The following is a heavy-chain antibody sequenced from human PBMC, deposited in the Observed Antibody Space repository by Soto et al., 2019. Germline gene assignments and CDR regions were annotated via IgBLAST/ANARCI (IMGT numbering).Heavy chain of an antibody. D-gene: IGHD2-15*01. CDR2: ISYDGSNK. CDR3: ARLSELLGAFDI. CDR1: GFTFSRYA. J-gene: IGHJ3*02. Sequence: PGGSLRLSCAASGFTFSRYAMHWVRQAPGKGLEWVAVISYDGSNKYYADSVKGRFTISRDNSKNTLYLQMNSLRAEDTAVYYCARLSELLGAFDIWGQGTMVTVSS. V-gene: IGHV3-30-3*01.